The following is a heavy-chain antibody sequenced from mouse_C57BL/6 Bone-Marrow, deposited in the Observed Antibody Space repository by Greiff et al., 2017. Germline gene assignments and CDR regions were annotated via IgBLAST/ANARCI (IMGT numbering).Heavy chain of an antibody. Sequence: QVQLQQSGAELARPGASVKLSCKASGYTFTSYGISWVKQRTGQGLEWIGEIYPRSGNTYYNEKFKGKATLPADKSSSTAYMELRSLTSEDSAVYFCARPYGSSYWYFDVWGTGTTVTVSS. CDR2: IYPRSGNT. CDR3: ARPYGSSYWYFDV. CDR1: GYTFTSYG. D-gene: IGHD1-1*01. V-gene: IGHV1-81*01. J-gene: IGHJ1*03.